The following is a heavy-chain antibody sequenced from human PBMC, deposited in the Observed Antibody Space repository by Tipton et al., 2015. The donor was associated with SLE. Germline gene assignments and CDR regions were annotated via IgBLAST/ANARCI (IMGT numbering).Heavy chain of an antibody. CDR2: MHYDGRNE. D-gene: IGHD3-10*01. Sequence: SLRLSCAASGFTFANYGMHWVRQAPGKGLEWLSFMHYDGRNEYYADSVRGRFTISRDNSKNTLYLQMNSLRAEDTAVYYCASPPGNYGRLGNLVDYWGQGTLVTVSS. J-gene: IGHJ4*02. CDR1: GFTFANYG. V-gene: IGHV3-30*02. CDR3: ASPPGNYGRLGNLVDY.